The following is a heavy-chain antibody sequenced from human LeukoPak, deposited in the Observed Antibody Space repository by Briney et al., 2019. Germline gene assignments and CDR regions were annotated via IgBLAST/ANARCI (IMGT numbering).Heavy chain of an antibody. CDR3: ARDSRAYYYDSSGYYRFDY. CDR1: GGTFSSYA. Sequence: GASVKVSCKASGGTFSSYAISWVRQAPGQGLEWMGGIIPIFGTANYAQKFQGRVTITADKSTSTAYMELSSLRSEDTAVYYCARDSRAYYYDSSGYYRFDYWGQGTLVTVSS. J-gene: IGHJ4*02. CDR2: IIPIFGTA. V-gene: IGHV1-69*06. D-gene: IGHD3-22*01.